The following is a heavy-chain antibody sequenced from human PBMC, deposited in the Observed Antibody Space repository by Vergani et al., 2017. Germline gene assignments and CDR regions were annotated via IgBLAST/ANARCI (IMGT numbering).Heavy chain of an antibody. CDR2: IYYSGST. V-gene: IGHV4-59*12. J-gene: IGHJ4*02. CDR1: GGSINSYY. D-gene: IGHD2-2*02. CDR3: ARGRDIVVVPAAIRGYYFDY. Sequence: QVQLQESGPGLVKPSETLSLTCTVSGGSINSYYWSWIRQPPGKGLEWIGYIYYSGSTNYSPSLKSRLTISVDRSKNQFSLKLSSVTAADTAVYYCARGRDIVVVPAAIRGYYFDYWGQGTLVTVSS.